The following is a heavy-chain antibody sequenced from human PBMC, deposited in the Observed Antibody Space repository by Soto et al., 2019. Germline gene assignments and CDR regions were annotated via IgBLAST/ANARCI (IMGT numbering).Heavy chain of an antibody. Sequence: EVQLLESGGGLVQPGGSLRLSCAASGFTFSSYAMSWVRQAPGKGLEWVSGIRNKGGSTYYAASVKGRFTLSRHSSKNTLYLQMSSLRAEDTAVYYCAKDFGGGTYWGQGTLVTVSS. CDR3: AKDFGGGTY. CDR2: IRNKGGST. V-gene: IGHV3-23*01. D-gene: IGHD1-1*01. J-gene: IGHJ4*02. CDR1: GFTFSSYA.